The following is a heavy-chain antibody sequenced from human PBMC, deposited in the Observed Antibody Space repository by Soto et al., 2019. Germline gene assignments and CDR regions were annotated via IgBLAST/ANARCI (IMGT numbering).Heavy chain of an antibody. Sequence: SETLSLTCTVSGGSISGYYWSWIRQPPGKGLEWIGYMYNTGSTNYNPSLKSRVTISVDTSKNQFSLKLSSVTAADTAVYYCARDYMARGVMRWFDPWGQGTLVTVSS. J-gene: IGHJ5*02. CDR2: MYNTGST. V-gene: IGHV4-59*12. CDR1: GGSISGYY. D-gene: IGHD3-10*01. CDR3: ARDYMARGVMRWFDP.